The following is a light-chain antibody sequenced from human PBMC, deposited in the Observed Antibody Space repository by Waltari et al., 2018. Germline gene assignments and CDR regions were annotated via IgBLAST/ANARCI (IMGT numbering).Light chain of an antibody. V-gene: IGKV4-1*01. CDR2: WAS. CDR1: QSVLYSSSNKNY. Sequence: IVMTQSPDSLAVSLGERATINCKSSQSVLYSSSNKNYLAWYQQKPGQPPKLLIYWASTRESGVPDRFSGSGSGTDFTLTISSLQAEDVAVYYCQQYYSSLWTFGQGTKVEIK. J-gene: IGKJ1*01. CDR3: QQYYSSLWT.